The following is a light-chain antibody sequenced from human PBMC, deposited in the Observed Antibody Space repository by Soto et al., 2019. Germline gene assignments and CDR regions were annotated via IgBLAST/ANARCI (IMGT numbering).Light chain of an antibody. CDR2: GAS. CDR1: QSVSSK. CDR3: HHYDNSPPFP. J-gene: IGKJ3*01. V-gene: IGKV3-15*01. Sequence: EIVMTQSPATLSVSPGGGATLSCRASQSVSSKLAWYQQKPGQAPRLLIYGASTRATGIPARFSGSGSGTEFTLIISSLEPEDFALYYCHHYDNSPPFPFGPGTKVDIK.